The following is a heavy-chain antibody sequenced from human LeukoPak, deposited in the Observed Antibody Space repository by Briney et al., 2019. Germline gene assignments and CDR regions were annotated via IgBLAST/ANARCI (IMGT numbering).Heavy chain of an antibody. Sequence: SETLSLTCTVSGGSISSYYWSWIRQPPGKGLEWIGYIYTSGSTNYNPSLKSRVTISVDTSKNQFPLKLSSVTAADTDVYYCARSYRITIFGVVIRGAWFDPWGQGTLVTVSS. D-gene: IGHD3-3*01. J-gene: IGHJ5*02. CDR3: ARSYRITIFGVVIRGAWFDP. V-gene: IGHV4-4*09. CDR2: IYTSGST. CDR1: GGSISSYY.